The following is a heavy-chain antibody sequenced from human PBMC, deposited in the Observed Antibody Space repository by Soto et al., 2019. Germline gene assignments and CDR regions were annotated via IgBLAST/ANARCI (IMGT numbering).Heavy chain of an antibody. D-gene: IGHD5-12*01. V-gene: IGHV4-59*01. CDR2: IYYSGRT. Sequence: QVQLQESGPGLVKPSETLSLTCTVSGGSISSYYWSWIRQPPGRGLEWIGYIYYSGRTNYNPSLQSRVTLSADPSKNQFCRKLSSVPAAERAVWYCARERWLLSFDYWGQGTLGTVPS. J-gene: IGHJ4*02. CDR1: GGSISSYY. CDR3: ARERWLLSFDY.